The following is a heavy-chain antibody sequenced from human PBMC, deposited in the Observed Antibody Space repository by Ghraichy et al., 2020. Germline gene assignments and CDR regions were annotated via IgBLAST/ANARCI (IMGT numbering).Heavy chain of an antibody. Sequence: GGSLRLSCVASGFTFSSHWMTWVRQAPGKGLEWVANIKQDGSEKFYVDSVNGRFTISRDNTRSSLFLQMDTLRAEDTAVYHCARGFSGYTSGWYGHWGPGTLVTVSS. CDR2: IKQDGSEK. CDR3: ARGFSGYTSGWYGH. V-gene: IGHV3-7*01. D-gene: IGHD6-19*01. CDR1: GFTFSSHW. J-gene: IGHJ5*02.